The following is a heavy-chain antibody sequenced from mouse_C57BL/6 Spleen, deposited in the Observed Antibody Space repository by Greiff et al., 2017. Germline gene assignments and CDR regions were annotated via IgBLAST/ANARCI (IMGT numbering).Heavy chain of an antibody. CDR1: GYTFTRYW. J-gene: IGHJ3*01. CDR3: ASYGSSGWFAY. V-gene: IGHV1-64*01. Sequence: QVQLQQPGAELVKPGASVKLSCKASGYTFTRYWMHWVKQRPGQGLEWLGMIHPNSGSTNYNEKFKSKATLTVDKASSTAYMQLSSLTSEDSAVYYCASYGSSGWFAYWGQGTLVTVSA. CDR2: IHPNSGST. D-gene: IGHD1-1*01.